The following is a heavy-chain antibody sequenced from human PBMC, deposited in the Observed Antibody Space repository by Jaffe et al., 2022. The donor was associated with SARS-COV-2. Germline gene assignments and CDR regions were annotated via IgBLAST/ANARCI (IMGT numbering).Heavy chain of an antibody. Sequence: EVHLVESGGGLIQPGGSLRLSCAASGFTVSSNYMNWVRQAPGKGLQWVSVIYSGGDTYYADAVRGRFTISRDNSKNSLYLQMNSLRAEDTAVYYCTRETRPHRDNSGWYVHYWGQGTLVTVSS. CDR1: GFTVSSNY. V-gene: IGHV3-53*01. D-gene: IGHD6-19*01. J-gene: IGHJ4*02. CDR3: TRETRPHRDNSGWYVHY. CDR2: IYSGGDT.